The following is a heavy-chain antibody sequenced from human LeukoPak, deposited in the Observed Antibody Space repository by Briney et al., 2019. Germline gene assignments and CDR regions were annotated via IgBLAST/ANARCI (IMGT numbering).Heavy chain of an antibody. Sequence: GRSLRLSCAASGFTFSSYAIHWVRQAPGKGLEWMAVISYDGSNKYYADSVKGRFTISRDNSKNTLSLQMNSLRPEDTAVFYCARELVAVAGSRYYYYGMDVWGQGTTVTVSS. D-gene: IGHD6-19*01. CDR3: ARELVAVAGSRYYYYGMDV. J-gene: IGHJ6*02. CDR2: ISYDGSNK. CDR1: GFTFSSYA. V-gene: IGHV3-30*04.